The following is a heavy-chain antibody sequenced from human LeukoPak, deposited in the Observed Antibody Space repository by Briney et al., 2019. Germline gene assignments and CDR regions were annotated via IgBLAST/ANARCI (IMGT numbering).Heavy chain of an antibody. V-gene: IGHV1-69*13. D-gene: IGHD1-26*01. Sequence: SVKVSCKASGGTFSSYAISWVRQAPGQGLEWMGGIIPIFGTANYAQKFQGRVTITADESTSTAYMELSSLRSEDTAVYYCAREASSGSYFVGAFDIWGQGTMVTVS. CDR2: IIPIFGTA. CDR3: AREASSGSYFVGAFDI. J-gene: IGHJ3*02. CDR1: GGTFSSYA.